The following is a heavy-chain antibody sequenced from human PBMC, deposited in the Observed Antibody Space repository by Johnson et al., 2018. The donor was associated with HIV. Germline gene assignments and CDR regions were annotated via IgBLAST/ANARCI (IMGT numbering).Heavy chain of an antibody. CDR1: GFTFDDYA. CDR3: ARDASTRGCDAFDI. D-gene: IGHD3-10*01. J-gene: IGHJ3*02. CDR2: IGWNGGSI. Sequence: VQLVESGGGLVQPGRSLRLSCAASGFTFDDYAMHWVRQAPGKVLEWVSGIGWNGGSICYADAVKGRFTICRDNAKNSLYLQMNRLRAEDTALYYCARDASTRGCDAFDIWGQGTMVTVSS. V-gene: IGHV3-9*01.